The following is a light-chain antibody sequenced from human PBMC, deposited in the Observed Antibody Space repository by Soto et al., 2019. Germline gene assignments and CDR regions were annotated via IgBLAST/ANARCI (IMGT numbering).Light chain of an antibody. V-gene: IGKV3-15*01. CDR2: GAS. J-gene: IGKJ1*01. CDR3: QQYNNWPPDRT. CDR1: QSVSSN. Sequence: EIVMTQSPATLSVSPGERATLSCRASQSVSSNLAWYKQKPGQAPSLLIYGASTRATGIPARFSGSGSGTEFTLTISSLQSEDFAVYFCQQYNNWPPDRTFGQGTKVEIK.